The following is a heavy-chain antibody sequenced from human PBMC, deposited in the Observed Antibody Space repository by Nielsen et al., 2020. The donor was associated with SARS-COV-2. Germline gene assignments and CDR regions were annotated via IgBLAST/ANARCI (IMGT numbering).Heavy chain of an antibody. D-gene: IGHD5-12*01. CDR2: VSGDVAHTT. J-gene: IGHJ4*02. CDR3: ARDGRIGYGVYLDY. CDR1: GFTFSVHA. V-gene: IGHV3-23*01. Sequence: GGSLRLSCAASGFTFSVHAMIWVRQTAGKGLEWVSAVSGDVAHTTYYADSVKGRFTISRDNSKNTLYLQMNGLRAEDTATYYCARDGRIGYGVYLDYWGQGTPVTVSS.